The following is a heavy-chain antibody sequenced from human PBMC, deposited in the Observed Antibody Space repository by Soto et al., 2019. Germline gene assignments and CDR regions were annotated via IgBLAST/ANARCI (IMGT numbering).Heavy chain of an antibody. D-gene: IGHD2-2*02. CDR2: ISATGTTT. V-gene: IGHV3-23*01. CDR1: GFTFNTHA. CDR3: AKQSKXSTTSCHSGRSSCPLDY. J-gene: IGHJ4*02. Sequence: QPGGSLRLSCAVSGFTFNTHAMSWVRQAPGKGLEWVSGISATGTTTYYADSVKGRFTISRDNSKNTLFLQMNSLRAEDTAVYYCAKQSKXSTTSCHSGRSSCPLDYWGQGTQVTVSS.